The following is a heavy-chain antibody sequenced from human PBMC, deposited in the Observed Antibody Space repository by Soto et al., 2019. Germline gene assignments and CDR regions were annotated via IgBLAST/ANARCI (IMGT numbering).Heavy chain of an antibody. CDR1: GYTFNSYD. J-gene: IGHJ6*04. CDR3: KKKNIYGLAL. Sequence: ASVKVSCKVSGYTFNSYDFTWVRQAPGQGLGRMGWIGAYIGNTQYAEKLQGRLSLTIDASTSTANKELRSLTSDDTAIYYYKKKNIYGLALWGKGPRVPVPS. V-gene: IGHV1-18*01. CDR2: IGAYIGNT.